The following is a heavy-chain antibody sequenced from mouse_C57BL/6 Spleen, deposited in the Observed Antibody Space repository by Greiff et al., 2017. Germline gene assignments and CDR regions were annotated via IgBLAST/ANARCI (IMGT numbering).Heavy chain of an antibody. V-gene: IGHV5-4*01. CDR2: ISDGGSYT. CDR3: APYGSSYVDYYYAMDY. CDR1: GFTFSSYA. J-gene: IGHJ4*01. Sequence: EVQGVESGGGLVKPGGSLKLSCAASGFTFSSYAMSWVRQTPEKRLEWVATISDGGSYTYYPDNVKGRFTISRDNAKNNLYLQMSHLKSEDTAMYYCAPYGSSYVDYYYAMDYWGQGTSVTVPS. D-gene: IGHD1-1*01.